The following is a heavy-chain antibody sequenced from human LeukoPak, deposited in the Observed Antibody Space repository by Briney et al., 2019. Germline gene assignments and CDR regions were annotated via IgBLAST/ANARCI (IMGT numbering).Heavy chain of an antibody. CDR2: ITNNGGRT. CDR1: GFTFRSYA. D-gene: IGHD3-22*01. CDR3: AKDLVGITSYYYYYYMDV. V-gene: IGHV3-23*01. Sequence: GGSLRLSCAASGFTFRSYAMSWVRQAPGKGLEWVSAITNNGGRTFYTDSVKGRFTISRDNSKNTLYLQMNSLRAEDTAVYYCAKDLVGITSYYYYYYMDVWGKGTTATVSS. J-gene: IGHJ6*03.